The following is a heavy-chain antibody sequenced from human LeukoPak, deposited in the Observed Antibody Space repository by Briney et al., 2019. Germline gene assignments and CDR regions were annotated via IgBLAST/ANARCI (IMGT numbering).Heavy chain of an antibody. CDR1: GFSFVDYA. D-gene: IGHD6-19*01. CDR2: ISGDGGSI. V-gene: IGHV3-43*02. J-gene: IGHJ6*02. Sequence: GGSLRLSCAASGFSFVDYAMHWVRQTPGKGLGCVSLISGDGGSIYYADSVKGRFTIARDNSKDSLYLQMNSLRIEDTAFYYCAKVGLSIAVAGRYYYYGLDVWGQGTTVTVSS. CDR3: AKVGLSIAVAGRYYYYGLDV.